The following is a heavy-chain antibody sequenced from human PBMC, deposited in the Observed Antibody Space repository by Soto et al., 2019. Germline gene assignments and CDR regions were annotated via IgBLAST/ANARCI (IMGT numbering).Heavy chain of an antibody. CDR1: GFTFSDYA. CDR2: ISGSGGTT. V-gene: IGHV3-23*01. J-gene: IGHJ4*02. Sequence: GGSLRLSCAASGFTFSDYAMSWVRQAPGKGLEWVSAISGSGGTTYYADSVKGRFTISRDNSKNTMYLQVNCLRAEDTAIYYCAQVMNSGWYLAYWGQGTLVTVSS. D-gene: IGHD6-19*01. CDR3: AQVMNSGWYLAY.